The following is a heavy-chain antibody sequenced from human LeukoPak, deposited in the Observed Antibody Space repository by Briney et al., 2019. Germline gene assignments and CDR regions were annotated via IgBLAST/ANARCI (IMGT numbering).Heavy chain of an antibody. CDR2: IYYSGST. J-gene: IGHJ4*02. CDR1: GGPISSYY. V-gene: IGHV4-59*01. D-gene: IGHD1-26*01. Sequence: SETLSLTCTVSGGPISSYYWSWIRQPPGKGLEWIGYIYYSGSTNYNPSLKSRVTISVDTSKNQFSLKLSSVTAADTAVYYCARGAPLDYWGQGTLVTVSS. CDR3: ARGAPLDY.